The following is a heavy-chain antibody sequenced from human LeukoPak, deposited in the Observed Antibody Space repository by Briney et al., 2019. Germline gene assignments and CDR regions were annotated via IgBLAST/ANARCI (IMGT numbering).Heavy chain of an antibody. CDR2: IHYSGST. D-gene: IGHD3-22*01. V-gene: IGHV4-39*02. CDR3: ARLKTTSGYPNYFDY. J-gene: IGHJ4*02. Sequence: PSETLSLTCTVSGGSISSSTYYWGWIRQPPGKGLEWIGSIHYSGSTHYNPSLKSRVTISVDTSKNHFSLKLSSVTAADTAVYYCARLKTTSGYPNYFDYWGQGTLVTVSS. CDR1: GGSISSSTYY.